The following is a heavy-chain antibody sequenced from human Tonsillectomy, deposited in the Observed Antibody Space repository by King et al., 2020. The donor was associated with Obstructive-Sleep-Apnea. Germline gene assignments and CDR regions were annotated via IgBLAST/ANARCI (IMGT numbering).Heavy chain of an antibody. J-gene: IGHJ5*02. CDR1: GFTFDDYA. CDR3: AKEQSRYSRRWSAYRGAYNWFDP. V-gene: IGHV3-9*01. CDR2: ISWNSGSI. Sequence: VQLVESGGGLVQPGRSLRLSCAASGFTFDDYAMHWVRQAPGKGLEWVSGISWNSGSIGYADSVKGRFTISRDNAKNSLYLQMNSLRAEDTALYYCAKEQSRYSRRWSAYRGAYNWFDPWGQGTLVTVSS. D-gene: IGHD6-13*01.